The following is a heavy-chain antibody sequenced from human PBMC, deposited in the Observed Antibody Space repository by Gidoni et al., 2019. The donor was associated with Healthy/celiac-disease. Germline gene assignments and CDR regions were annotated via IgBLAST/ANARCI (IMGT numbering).Heavy chain of an antibody. Sequence: QVPLFQSGAEVEKPVDSVRGSCKASGYTFPSCGSSWVRHDPGQGLEGMGWTSDDNGNTNYEQKRQGRDTMTTDAPFSTARMELRSLRSDETAGYYCARTTVYYYESSGQFDYWGQGTLVTVSS. D-gene: IGHD3-22*01. J-gene: IGHJ4*02. CDR3: ARTTVYYYESSGQFDY. CDR2: TSDDNGNT. V-gene: IGHV1-18*01. CDR1: GYTFPSCG.